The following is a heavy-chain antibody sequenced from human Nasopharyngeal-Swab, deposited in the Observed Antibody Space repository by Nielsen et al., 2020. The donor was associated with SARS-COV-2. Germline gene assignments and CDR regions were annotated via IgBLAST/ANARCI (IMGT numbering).Heavy chain of an antibody. V-gene: IGHV3-7*05. CDR3: ARVGSSGWYSGGYFDY. J-gene: IGHJ4*02. CDR2: IKQDGSEK. D-gene: IGHD6-19*01. Sequence: GRPMPGEGVEWVANIKQDGSEKYYVDSVKGRFTISRDNAKNSLYLQMNSLRAEDTAVYYCARVGSSGWYSGGYFDYWGQGTLVTVSS.